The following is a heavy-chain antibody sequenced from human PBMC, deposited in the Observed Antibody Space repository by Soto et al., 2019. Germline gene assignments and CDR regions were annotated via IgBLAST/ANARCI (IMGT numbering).Heavy chain of an antibody. Sequence: QVQLVESGGGVVQPGRSLRLSCAASGFTFSSYAMHWVRQAPGKGLEWVAVISYDGRNKYYADSVKGRFTISRDNSKNTLYLQMNSLRAEDTAVYYCARQTWEYDAFDIWGQGTMVTVSS. CDR1: GFTFSSYA. D-gene: IGHD1-26*01. V-gene: IGHV3-30-3*01. J-gene: IGHJ3*02. CDR3: ARQTWEYDAFDI. CDR2: ISYDGRNK.